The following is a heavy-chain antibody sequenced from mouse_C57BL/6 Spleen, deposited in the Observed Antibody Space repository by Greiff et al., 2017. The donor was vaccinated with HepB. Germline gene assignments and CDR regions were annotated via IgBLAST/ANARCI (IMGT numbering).Heavy chain of an antibody. CDR3: ARRNWDDYFDY. CDR2: IYWDDDK. CDR1: GFSLSTSGMG. D-gene: IGHD4-1*01. V-gene: IGHV8-12*01. Sequence: QVTLKVCGPGILQSSQTLSLTCSFSGFSLSTSGMGVSWIRQPSGKGLEWLAHIYWDDDKRYNPSLKSRLTNSKDTSRNQVFLKITSVDTADTATYYCARRNWDDYFDYWGQGTTLTVSS. J-gene: IGHJ2*01.